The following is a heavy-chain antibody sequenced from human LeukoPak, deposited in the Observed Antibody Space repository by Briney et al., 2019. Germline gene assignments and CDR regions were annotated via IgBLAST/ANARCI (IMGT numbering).Heavy chain of an antibody. V-gene: IGHV4-34*10. CDR2: ISHSGTT. CDR3: ARYVPVRTGTTRASFDY. Sequence: SETLSLTCTVSGGSITPYYLTWIRQPPGKGLEWIGEISHSGTTNCDPSLKSRISMSIDTSRSQFSLNLRSVTAADTAVYYCARYVPVRTGTTRASFDYWGLGTLVTVSS. J-gene: IGHJ4*02. CDR1: GGSITPYY. D-gene: IGHD1-1*01.